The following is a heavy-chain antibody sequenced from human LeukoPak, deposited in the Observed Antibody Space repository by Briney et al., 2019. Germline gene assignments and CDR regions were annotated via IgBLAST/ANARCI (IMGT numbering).Heavy chain of an antibody. V-gene: IGHV3-30*06. J-gene: IGHJ4*02. D-gene: IGHD3-9*01. CDR3: AKRIDWAYFDY. CDR2: ISYDGSRT. CDR1: GFTFSSYG. Sequence: PGGSLRLSCAASGFTFSSYGMHWVRQAPGKGLEWVALISYDGSRTDYADSVKGRFTISRDNSRNTLYLQLNSLGPEDAAVYYCAKRIDWAYFDYWGQGTLVTVSS.